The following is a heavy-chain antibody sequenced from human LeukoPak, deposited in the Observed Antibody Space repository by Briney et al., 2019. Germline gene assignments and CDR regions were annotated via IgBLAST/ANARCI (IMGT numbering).Heavy chain of an antibody. V-gene: IGHV1-69*05. Sequence: GASVTVSCKASGGTFSNYAISWVRQAPGQGLEWMGGIIPIFGTANYAHKFQGRVTITTDESTSTVYMELSSLRSEDTAVYYCARDVHYGGNSVGSNWFDPWGQGTLVTVSS. CDR2: IIPIFGTA. CDR3: ARDVHYGGNSVGSNWFDP. J-gene: IGHJ5*02. D-gene: IGHD4-23*01. CDR1: GGTFSNYA.